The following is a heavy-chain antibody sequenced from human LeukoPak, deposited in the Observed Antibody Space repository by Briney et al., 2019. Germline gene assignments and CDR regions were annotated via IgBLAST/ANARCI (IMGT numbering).Heavy chain of an antibody. Sequence: SETLSLTCTVSGGSVSSSSYYWGWIRQPPGKGLEWIGSIYYSGSTYYNPSLKSRVTISVDRSKNQFSLKLSSVTAAGTAVYYCARGARDSSSSLGYWGQGTLVTVSS. CDR1: GGSVSSSSYY. J-gene: IGHJ4*02. D-gene: IGHD6-6*01. V-gene: IGHV4-39*07. CDR2: IYYSGST. CDR3: ARGARDSSSSLGY.